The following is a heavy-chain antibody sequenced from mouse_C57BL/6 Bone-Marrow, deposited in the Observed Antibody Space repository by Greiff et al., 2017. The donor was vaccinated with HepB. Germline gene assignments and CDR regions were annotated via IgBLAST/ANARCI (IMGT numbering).Heavy chain of an antibody. Sequence: EVQLVESGGGLVKPGGSLKLSCAASGFTFSSYAMSWVRQTPEKRLEWVATISDGGSYTYYPDNVKGRFTISRDNAKNNLYLQMSHLKSEDTAMYYCARDPLYYYGDWFAYWGQGTLVTVSA. V-gene: IGHV5-4*01. CDR3: ARDPLYYYGDWFAY. D-gene: IGHD1-1*01. J-gene: IGHJ3*01. CDR1: GFTFSSYA. CDR2: ISDGGSYT.